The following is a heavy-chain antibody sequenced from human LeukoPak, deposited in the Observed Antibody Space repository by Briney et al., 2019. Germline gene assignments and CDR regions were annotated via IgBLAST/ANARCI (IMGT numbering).Heavy chain of an antibody. Sequence: SETLSLTCTVSGYSISSGYYWGWIRQPPGKGLEWIGSIYHSGSTYYNPSLKSRVTISVDTSKNQFSLKLSSVTAADTAVYYCARGVDPLYYFDYWGQGTLVTVSS. V-gene: IGHV4-38-2*02. D-gene: IGHD3-16*01. J-gene: IGHJ4*02. CDR2: IYHSGST. CDR3: ARGVDPLYYFDY. CDR1: GYSISSGYY.